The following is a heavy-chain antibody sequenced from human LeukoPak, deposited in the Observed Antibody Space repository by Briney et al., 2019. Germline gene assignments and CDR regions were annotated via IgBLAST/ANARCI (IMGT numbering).Heavy chain of an antibody. D-gene: IGHD3-22*01. CDR2: IKQDGSEK. Sequence: GGSLRLSCAASGFTFSSYWMSWVRQAPGKGLEWVANIKQDGSEKYYVDSVKGRFTISRDNAKNSLYLQMNSLRAEDTALYYCAGSHYYDSSGYRIWGQGTLVTVSS. V-gene: IGHV3-7*03. J-gene: IGHJ4*02. CDR3: AGSHYYDSSGYRI. CDR1: GFTFSSYW.